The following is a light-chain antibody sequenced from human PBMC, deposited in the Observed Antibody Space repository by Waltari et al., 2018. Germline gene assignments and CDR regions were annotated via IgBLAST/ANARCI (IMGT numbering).Light chain of an antibody. CDR1: KLGDKF. J-gene: IGLJ2*01. V-gene: IGLV3-1*01. CDR2: QST. Sequence: SYELTQQHSVSVSPGQTASTPCSGHKLGDKFACWYLHNPGQSPVLVIYQSTQRPSGLPERFSGSNSGNTATLTISGTQAMDEADYYCQAWDTITGGVFGGGTKLTVL. CDR3: QAWDTITGGV.